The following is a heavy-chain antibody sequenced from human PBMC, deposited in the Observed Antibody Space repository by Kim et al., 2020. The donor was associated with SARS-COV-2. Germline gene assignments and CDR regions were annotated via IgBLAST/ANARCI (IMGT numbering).Heavy chain of an antibody. CDR1: GFSFSDAW. CDR3: MGVGAI. CDR2: IQPDGSED. J-gene: IGHJ3*02. Sequence: GGSLRLSCAASGFSFSDAWMNWVRQAPGKGLEWVANIQPDGSEDYYAVSVKDRFIIFRDNGRKLLYLQMTTLRAEDTAVYYCMGVGAISGHGTTVTVSS. V-gene: IGHV3-7*01. D-gene: IGHD3-16*01.